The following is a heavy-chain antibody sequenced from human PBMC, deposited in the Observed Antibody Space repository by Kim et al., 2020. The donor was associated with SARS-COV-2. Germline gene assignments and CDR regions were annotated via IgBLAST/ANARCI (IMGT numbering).Heavy chain of an antibody. D-gene: IGHD3-9*01. CDR2: IYSGGST. Sequence: GGSLRLSCAASGFTVSSNYMSWVRQAPGKGLEWVSVIYSGGSTYYADSVKGRFTISRDNSKNTLYLQMNSLRAEDTAGYYCARDKPSSDYDILTGYPSRYYYYGMDVWGQGTTVTVSS. CDR1: GFTVSSNY. CDR3: ARDKPSSDYDILTGYPSRYYYYGMDV. J-gene: IGHJ6*02. V-gene: IGHV3-53*01.